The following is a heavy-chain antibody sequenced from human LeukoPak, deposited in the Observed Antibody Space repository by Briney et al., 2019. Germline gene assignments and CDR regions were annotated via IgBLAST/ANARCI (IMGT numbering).Heavy chain of an antibody. CDR3: AKDWWYSISEFDP. CDR1: GFTFSSYG. CDR2: ISYDGSNK. J-gene: IGHJ5*02. Sequence: GRSLRLSCAASGFTFSSYGMHWVRQAPGKGLEWVEVISYDGSNKSYAATVKGRYTITRDNSKNTLYLQMNSLRAEVSVVYYCAKDWWYSISEFDPWGQGTLVSVSS. D-gene: IGHD6-6*01. V-gene: IGHV3-30*18.